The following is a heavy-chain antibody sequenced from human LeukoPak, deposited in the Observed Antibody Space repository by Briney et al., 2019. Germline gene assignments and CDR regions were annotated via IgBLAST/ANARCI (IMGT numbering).Heavy chain of an antibody. Sequence: GGSLRLSCAASGFTFSSYEMNWVRQAPGKGLEWVSYISNSGTAIYYADSVKGRFTISRDNARSSLYLQMNSLRAEDTAVYYCARAGYSMDTEYFQHWGQGTLVAVSS. CDR3: ARAGYSMDTEYFQH. CDR2: ISNSGTAI. J-gene: IGHJ1*01. CDR1: GFTFSSYE. V-gene: IGHV3-48*03. D-gene: IGHD5-18*01.